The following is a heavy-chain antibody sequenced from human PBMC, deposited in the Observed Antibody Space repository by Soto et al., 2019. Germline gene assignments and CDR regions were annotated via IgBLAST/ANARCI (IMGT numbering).Heavy chain of an antibody. CDR2: ISSSSYT. Sequence: PGGSLRLSCAAAGFTFSDYYMSWIRQAPGKGLEWVSYISSSSYTNYADSVKGRFTISRDNAKNSLYLQMNSLRAEDTAVYYCARDQLYYNDISGRPLNAFDVWGQGTMVTVSS. CDR1: GFTFSDYY. D-gene: IGHD3-22*01. J-gene: IGHJ3*01. CDR3: ARDQLYYNDISGRPLNAFDV. V-gene: IGHV3-11*06.